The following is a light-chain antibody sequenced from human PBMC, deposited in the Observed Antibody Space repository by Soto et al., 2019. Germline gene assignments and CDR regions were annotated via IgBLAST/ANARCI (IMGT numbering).Light chain of an antibody. V-gene: IGKV1-27*01. CDR3: QNYSWPPFT. CDR1: QGISSY. J-gene: IGKJ3*01. Sequence: DIQMTQSPSSLSASVGDRVTISCRASQGISSYLAWYQQKPGKAPRLLIYAASSLQSGVSFRFTGSGSGTDFIITISSLQPEDVATYYCQNYSWPPFTFGPGTKVYIK. CDR2: AAS.